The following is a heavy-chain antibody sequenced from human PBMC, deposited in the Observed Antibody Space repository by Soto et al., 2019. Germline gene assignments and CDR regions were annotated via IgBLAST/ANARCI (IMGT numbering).Heavy chain of an antibody. CDR2: ISGSGGST. CDR3: AKIKFPWEWLALFDY. CDR1: GFTFSSYV. V-gene: IGHV3-23*01. J-gene: IGHJ4*02. Sequence: EVQLLESGGGLVQPGGSLRLSCAASGFTFSSYVMSWVRQAPGKGLEWVSAISGSGGSTYYADSVKGRFTISRDNSKNTLYLQMNSLRAEDTAVYYCAKIKFPWEWLALFDYWGQGTLVTVSS. D-gene: IGHD6-19*01.